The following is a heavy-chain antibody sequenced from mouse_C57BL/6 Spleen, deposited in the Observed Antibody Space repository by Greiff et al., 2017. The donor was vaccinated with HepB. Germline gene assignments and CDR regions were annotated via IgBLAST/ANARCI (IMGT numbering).Heavy chain of an antibody. CDR1: GYTFTSYW. CDR3: AIMRYYGSSPWFAY. CDR2: IHPSDSDT. D-gene: IGHD1-1*01. Sequence: QVQLKQPGAELVKPGASVKVSCKASGYTFTSYWMHWVKQRPGQGLEWIGRIHPSDSDTNYNQKFKGKATLTVDKSSSTAYMQLSSLTSEDSAVYYCAIMRYYGSSPWFAYWGQGTLVTVSA. V-gene: IGHV1-74*01. J-gene: IGHJ3*01.